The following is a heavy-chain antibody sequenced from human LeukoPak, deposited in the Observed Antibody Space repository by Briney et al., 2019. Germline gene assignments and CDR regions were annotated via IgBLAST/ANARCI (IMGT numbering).Heavy chain of an antibody. CDR3: AREPSWDYYDSSGSRTDY. Sequence: GGSLRLSCAASGFTLSSYSMNWVRQAPGKGLEWVSYISSSSSTIYYADSVKGRFTISRDNAKNSLYLQMNSLRAEDTAVYYCAREPSWDYYDSSGSRTDYWGQGTLVTVSS. D-gene: IGHD3-22*01. V-gene: IGHV3-48*01. J-gene: IGHJ4*02. CDR2: ISSSSSTI. CDR1: GFTLSSYS.